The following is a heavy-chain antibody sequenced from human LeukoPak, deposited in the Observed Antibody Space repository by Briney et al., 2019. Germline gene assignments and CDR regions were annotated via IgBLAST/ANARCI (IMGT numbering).Heavy chain of an antibody. Sequence: GASVKVSCKASGGTFSSYAISWVRQAPGQGLEWMGGIIPIFGTANYAQKFQGRVTITADESTSTAYMELSSLRSEDTAVYYCARINPYGSGSYYRGPFDYRGQGTLVTVSS. CDR2: IIPIFGTA. V-gene: IGHV1-69*13. D-gene: IGHD3-10*01. CDR1: GGTFSSYA. CDR3: ARINPYGSGSYYRGPFDY. J-gene: IGHJ4*02.